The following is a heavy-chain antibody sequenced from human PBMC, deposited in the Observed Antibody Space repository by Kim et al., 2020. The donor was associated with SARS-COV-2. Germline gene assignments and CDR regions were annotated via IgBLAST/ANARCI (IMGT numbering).Heavy chain of an antibody. CDR3: AREGGSYGYFDY. J-gene: IGHJ4*02. V-gene: IGHV3-30*01. D-gene: IGHD1-26*01. Sequence: YYADSVKGRFTISRDNSKNTLYLQMNSLRAEDTAVYYCAREGGSYGYFDYWGQGTLVTVSS.